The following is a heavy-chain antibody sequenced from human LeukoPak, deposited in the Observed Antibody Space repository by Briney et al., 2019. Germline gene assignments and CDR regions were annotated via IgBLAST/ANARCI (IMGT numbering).Heavy chain of an antibody. J-gene: IGHJ3*01. Sequence: SETLSLTCTVSGASISSNNWWGWVRQSPEKGLEWIGDVYHTGGIIFTPSLESRLSLSVDKSKNQFSLKLRSVTAADTAVYYCAGVFRLWGMEGDPWTFDVWGPGTMVIVSS. CDR3: AGVFRLWGMEGDPWTFDV. CDR2: VYHTGGI. D-gene: IGHD2-21*01. CDR1: GASISSNNW. V-gene: IGHV4-4*02.